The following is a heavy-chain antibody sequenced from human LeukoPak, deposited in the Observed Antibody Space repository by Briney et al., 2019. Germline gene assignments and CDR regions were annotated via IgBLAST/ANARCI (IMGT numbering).Heavy chain of an antibody. J-gene: IGHJ5*02. V-gene: IGHV3-7*01. CDR2: IKQDGSEK. CDR3: ARVLRYWFDP. D-gene: IGHD3-16*01. Sequence: VGSLRLSCAASGFTFSSYGMHWVRQAPGKGLEWVANIKQDGSEKYYVDSVKGRFTISRDNAKNSLYLQMNSLRAEDTAVYYCARVLRYWFDPWGQGTLVTVSS. CDR1: GFTFSSYG.